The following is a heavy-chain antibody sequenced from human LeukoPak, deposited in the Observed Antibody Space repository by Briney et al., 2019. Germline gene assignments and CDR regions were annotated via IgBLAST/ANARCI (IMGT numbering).Heavy chain of an antibody. V-gene: IGHV4-34*01. D-gene: IGHD4-23*01. CDR1: GGSSSGYY. CDR3: ARGGGGYYMDV. CDR2: INHSGST. Sequence: SETLSLTCAVYGGSSSGYYWSWIRQPPGKGLEWIGEINHSGSTNYNPSLKSRVTISVDTSKNQFSLKLSSVTAADTAVYYCARGGGGYYMDVWGKGTTVTISS. J-gene: IGHJ6*03.